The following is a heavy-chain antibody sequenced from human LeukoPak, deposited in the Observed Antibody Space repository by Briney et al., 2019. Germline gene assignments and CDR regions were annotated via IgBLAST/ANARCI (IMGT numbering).Heavy chain of an antibody. Sequence: GGSLRLSCAASGFTFSSYSMNWVRQAPGKGLEWVSSISSSSSYIYYADSVKGRFTISRDTSKNTLYLQMSSLRPEDTAVYYCAKAWRAYGDYHTFDIWGQGTMVTVSS. CDR1: GFTFSSYS. J-gene: IGHJ3*02. V-gene: IGHV3-21*01. CDR2: ISSSSSYI. D-gene: IGHD4-17*01. CDR3: AKAWRAYGDYHTFDI.